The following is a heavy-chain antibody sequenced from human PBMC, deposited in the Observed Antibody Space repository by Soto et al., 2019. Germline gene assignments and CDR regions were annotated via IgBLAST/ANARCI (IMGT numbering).Heavy chain of an antibody. CDR2: ISYDGSNK. CDR3: AKDLEYNLSLSYGMDV. D-gene: IGHD1-20*01. J-gene: IGHJ6*02. V-gene: IGHV3-30*18. CDR1: GFTFSSYG. Sequence: QVQLVESGGGVVQPGRSLRLSCAASGFTFSSYGMHWVRQAPGKGLEWVAVISYDGSNKYYADSVKGRFTISRDNSKHTLYLQMNSLRADDTAVYYCAKDLEYNLSLSYGMDVWGQGTTVTVSS.